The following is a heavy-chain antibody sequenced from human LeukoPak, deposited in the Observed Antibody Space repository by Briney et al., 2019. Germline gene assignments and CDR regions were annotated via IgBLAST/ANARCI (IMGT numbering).Heavy chain of an antibody. CDR2: IKQDGSES. CDR1: GFTFSGYW. Sequence: GGSLRLSCVASGFTFSGYWMSWVRQAPGKGLEWVANIKQDGSESYYVDSVKGRFTISRDNAENSLYLQMNSLRAEDTAVYYCARGISSSWYYWGQGTLVTVSS. J-gene: IGHJ4*02. D-gene: IGHD6-13*01. V-gene: IGHV3-7*05. CDR3: ARGISSSWYY.